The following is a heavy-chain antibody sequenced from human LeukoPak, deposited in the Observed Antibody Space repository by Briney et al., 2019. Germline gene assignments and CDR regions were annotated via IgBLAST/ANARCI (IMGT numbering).Heavy chain of an antibody. J-gene: IGHJ4*02. CDR1: GFTFSSYG. CDR2: IRYDGSNQ. CDR3: AKEGMVTPIDY. D-gene: IGHD2-21*02. V-gene: IGHV3-30*02. Sequence: GGSLRLSCGASGFTFSSYGMHWVRQAPGKGLEWVAFIRYDGSNQYYTNSVKGRFTISRDNSKNTLYVQMNRLRGDDTGVYYCAKEGMVTPIDYWGQGTMVTVSS.